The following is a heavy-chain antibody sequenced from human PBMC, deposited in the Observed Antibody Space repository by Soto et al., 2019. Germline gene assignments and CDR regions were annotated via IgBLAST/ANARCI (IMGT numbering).Heavy chain of an antibody. CDR3: ARRRITIFGVVTKYFDY. CDR2: INHSGST. D-gene: IGHD3-3*01. J-gene: IGHJ4*02. Sequence: PSETLSLTCAVYGGSFSGYYWSWIRQPPGKGLEWIGEINHSGSTNYNPSLKSRVTISVDTSKNQFSLKLSSVTAADTAVYYCARRRITIFGVVTKYFDYWGQGTLVTV. CDR1: GGSFSGYY. V-gene: IGHV4-34*01.